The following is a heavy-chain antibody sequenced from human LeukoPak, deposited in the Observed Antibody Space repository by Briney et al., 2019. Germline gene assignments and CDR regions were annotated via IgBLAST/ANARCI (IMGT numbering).Heavy chain of an antibody. CDR1: GFTFSSYW. V-gene: IGHV3-74*01. CDR2: IKTDGSTT. Sequence: PGGSLRLSCAASGFTFSSYWMHWIRQAPGKGLVWVSQIKTDGSTTIYADCVKGRFSIYRDNARNTLYLQMNSLSAEDTAVYCCARGARAAFDYWGQGTLVTVSS. J-gene: IGHJ4*02. CDR3: ARGARAAFDY. D-gene: IGHD2-15*01.